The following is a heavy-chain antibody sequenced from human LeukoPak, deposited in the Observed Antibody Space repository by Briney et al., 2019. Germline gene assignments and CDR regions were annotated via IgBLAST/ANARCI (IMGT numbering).Heavy chain of an antibody. J-gene: IGHJ1*01. Sequence: GGSLRLSCAASGFTFSSCGMHWVRQAPGKGLEWVAVIWDDGSNKYYADSVKGRFTISRDNSKNTLYLQMNSLRAEDTAVYYCAKDLAMVRGESPAEYFQHWGQGTLVTVSS. D-gene: IGHD3-10*01. CDR2: IWDDGSNK. CDR1: GFTFSSCG. CDR3: AKDLAMVRGESPAEYFQH. V-gene: IGHV3-33*06.